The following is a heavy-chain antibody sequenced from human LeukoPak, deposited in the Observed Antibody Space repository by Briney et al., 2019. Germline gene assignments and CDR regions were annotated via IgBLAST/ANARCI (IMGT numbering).Heavy chain of an antibody. CDR1: GGSICRYY. V-gene: IGHV4-4*07. J-gene: IGHJ6*02. CDR2: IYSTGST. Sequence: SETLSLTCTVSGGSICRYYWTWIRQPAGKGLEWIGRIYSTGSTNYNPSLKSRVTMSVDTSKSQFSLRLSSATAADTAVYYCARQVEHARTAGMDVWGQGTPVTVSS. D-gene: IGHD1/OR15-1a*01. CDR3: ARQVEHARTAGMDV.